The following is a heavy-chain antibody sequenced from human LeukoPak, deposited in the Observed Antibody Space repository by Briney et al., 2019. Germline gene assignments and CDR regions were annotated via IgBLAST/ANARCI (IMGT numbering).Heavy chain of an antibody. Sequence: SETLSLTCAVYGGSFSGYYWSWVRQPPGRGLEWIGEIIHSGSTNYNPSHKSRVTISVDTSKNHFSLKLSSVTAADTAVYYCARDRDIVVVPAVRFDYWGQGTLVTVSS. CDR1: GGSFSGYY. CDR2: IIHSGST. CDR3: ARDRDIVVVPAVRFDY. V-gene: IGHV4-34*12. J-gene: IGHJ4*02. D-gene: IGHD2-2*01.